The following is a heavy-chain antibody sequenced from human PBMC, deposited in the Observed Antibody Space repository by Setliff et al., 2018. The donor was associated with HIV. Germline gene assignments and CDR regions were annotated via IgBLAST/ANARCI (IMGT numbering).Heavy chain of an antibody. CDR2: ISAYNGNT. Sequence: ASVKVSCKTSGYMFIAYGMSWVRRAPGQGLEWMGWISAYNGNTNYAQKVQGRVTMTTDTSTSTAYMELRSLRFEDTAVYYCARDGGPGSGWGDYSYYYSMDVWGKGTTVTVSS. D-gene: IGHD6-19*01. CDR3: ARDGGPGSGWGDYSYYYSMDV. CDR1: GYMFIAYG. V-gene: IGHV1-18*01. J-gene: IGHJ6*04.